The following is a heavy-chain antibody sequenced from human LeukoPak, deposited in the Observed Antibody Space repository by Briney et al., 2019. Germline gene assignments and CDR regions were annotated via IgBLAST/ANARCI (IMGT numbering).Heavy chain of an antibody. CDR3: AREGKDGQLLSIPFDY. CDR1: GFTFGDYA. CDR2: IRSKAYGGTT. J-gene: IGHJ4*02. D-gene: IGHD2-2*01. Sequence: GGSLRLSCTASGFTFGDYAMSWVRQAPGKGLEWVGFIRSKAYGGTTEYAASVKGRFAISRDDSKSIAYLQMNSLKTEDTALYHCAREGKDGQLLSIPFDYWGQGTLVTVSS. V-gene: IGHV3-49*04.